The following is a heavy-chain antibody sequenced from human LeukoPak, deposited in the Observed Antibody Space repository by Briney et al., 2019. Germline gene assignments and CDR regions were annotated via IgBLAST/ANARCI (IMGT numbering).Heavy chain of an antibody. V-gene: IGHV4-61*01. CDR2: IYYNGDT. CDR3: ARAPGYCSGGSCYESHYYYGMDV. CDR1: GGSVSNSLYY. Sequence: SETLSLTCTVSGGSVSNSLYYWSWIRQPPGKGLEWIGYIYYNGDTNYNPSLKSRVTISVDTSKNQFSLKLSSVTAADTAVYYCARAPGYCSGGSCYESHYYYGMDVWGQGTTVTVSS. D-gene: IGHD2-15*01. J-gene: IGHJ6*02.